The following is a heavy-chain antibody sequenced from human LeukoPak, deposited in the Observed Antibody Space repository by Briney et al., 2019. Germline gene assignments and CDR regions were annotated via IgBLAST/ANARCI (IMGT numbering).Heavy chain of an antibody. D-gene: IGHD6-13*01. V-gene: IGHV3-48*03. CDR1: GFTFSSYE. Sequence: GGSLRLSCAASGFTFSSYEMNWVRQAPGKGLEWVSYISISANTIYYADSVKGRFTLSRDNAKNSLYLQMNSLRAEDTAVYYCARQQQLVTRGHAFDIWGQGTMVTVSS. CDR3: ARQQQLVTRGHAFDI. CDR2: ISISANTI. J-gene: IGHJ3*02.